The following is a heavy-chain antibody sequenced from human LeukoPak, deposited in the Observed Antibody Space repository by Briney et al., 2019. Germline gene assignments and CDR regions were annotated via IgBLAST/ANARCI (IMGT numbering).Heavy chain of an antibody. CDR1: GYTYTSYA. V-gene: IGHV7-4-1*02. Sequence: ASVKVSCKASGYTYTSYAMNWVRQAPGQGLEWMGWINTNTGNPTYAQGFTGRFVFSLDTSVSTAYLQISSLKAEDTAVYYCARDLEYSSSWYLSDFDYWGQGTLVTVSS. D-gene: IGHD6-13*01. J-gene: IGHJ4*02. CDR2: INTNTGNP. CDR3: ARDLEYSSSWYLSDFDY.